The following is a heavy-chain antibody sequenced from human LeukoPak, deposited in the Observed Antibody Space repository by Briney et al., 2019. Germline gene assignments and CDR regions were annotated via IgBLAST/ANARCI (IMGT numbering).Heavy chain of an antibody. Sequence: SVKVSCKASGGTFSSYAISWVRQAPGQGLEWMGGIIPIFGTANYAQKFQGRVTITADESTSTAYMELSSLRSEDTAVHYCARDHGGDGLFDDYWGQGTLVTVSS. V-gene: IGHV1-69*13. J-gene: IGHJ4*02. CDR1: GGTFSSYA. CDR2: IIPIFGTA. D-gene: IGHD2-21*02. CDR3: ARDHGGDGLFDDY.